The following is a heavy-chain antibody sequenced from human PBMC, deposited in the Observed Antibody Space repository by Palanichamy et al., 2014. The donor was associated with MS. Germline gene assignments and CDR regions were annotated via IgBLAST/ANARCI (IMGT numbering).Heavy chain of an antibody. CDR2: ISDSGGNR. D-gene: IGHD3-3*01. CDR1: GFSFGSYA. V-gene: IGHV3-23*01. CDR3: AKDRCYDFWSGCPPLLGY. J-gene: IGHJ4*02. Sequence: VQLLESGGGLVQPGGSLRLSCAASGFSFGSYAMSWVRQTPGKGLEWVSSISDSGGNRHYAESVKGRFTISRDNSKNTLYLQMNSLRAEDAAIYYCAKDRCYDFWSGCPPLLGYWGQGTLVTVSS.